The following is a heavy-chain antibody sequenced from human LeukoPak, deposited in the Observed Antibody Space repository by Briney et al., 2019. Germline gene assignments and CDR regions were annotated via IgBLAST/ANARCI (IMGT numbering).Heavy chain of an antibody. D-gene: IGHD3-22*01. CDR1: GFTFSNYA. CDR3: AKKYFPYYYDSSGYFDY. V-gene: IGHV3-23*01. J-gene: IGHJ4*02. Sequence: GGSLRLSCAASGFTFSNYAVNWVRQAPGKGLEWVSAISGSGGSTYYADSVKGRFTISRDNSKNTLYLQMNSLRAEDTAVYYCAKKYFPYYYDSSGYFDYWGQGTLVTVSS. CDR2: ISGSGGST.